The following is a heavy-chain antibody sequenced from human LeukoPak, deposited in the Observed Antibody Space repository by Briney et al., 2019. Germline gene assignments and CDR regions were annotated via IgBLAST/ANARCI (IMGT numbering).Heavy chain of an antibody. J-gene: IGHJ4*02. Sequence: GGSLRLSCAASGCTFSNAWMSWVRQAPGKGLEWVGRIKSKTDGGTTDYAAPVKGRLTISRDDSKNTLYLQMNSLKTEDTAVYYCTTVFFLYSSSPFAYWGQGTLVTVSS. CDR2: IKSKTDGGTT. CDR3: TTVFFLYSSSPFAY. CDR1: GCTFSNAW. V-gene: IGHV3-15*01. D-gene: IGHD6-13*01.